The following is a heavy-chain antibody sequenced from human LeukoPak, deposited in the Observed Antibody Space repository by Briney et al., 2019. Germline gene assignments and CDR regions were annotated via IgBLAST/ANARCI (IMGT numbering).Heavy chain of an antibody. Sequence: SVKVSCKASGGTFSSYAISWVRQAPGQGLEWMGGIIPIFGTAIYAQKFQGRVTMTEDTSTDTAYMELSSLRSEDTAVYYCATDLYYYDSQKDYWGQGTLVTVSS. D-gene: IGHD3-22*01. CDR1: GGTFSSYA. J-gene: IGHJ4*02. CDR2: IIPIFGTA. CDR3: ATDLYYYDSQKDY. V-gene: IGHV1-69*06.